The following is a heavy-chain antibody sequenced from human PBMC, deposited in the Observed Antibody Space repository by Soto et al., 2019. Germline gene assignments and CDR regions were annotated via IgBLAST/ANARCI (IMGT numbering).Heavy chain of an antibody. D-gene: IGHD3-10*01. CDR2: INHSGST. CDR3: ARGSTMVRGVMRGWFDP. CDR1: GGSFSGYY. V-gene: IGHV4-34*01. Sequence: QVQLQQWGAGLLKPSETLSLTCAVYGGSFSGYYWSWIRQPPGKGLEWIGEINHSGSTNYNPSLKSRVTISVDTSKNQFSLKLSSLTAADTAVYYCARGSTMVRGVMRGWFDPWGQGTLVTVSS. J-gene: IGHJ5*02.